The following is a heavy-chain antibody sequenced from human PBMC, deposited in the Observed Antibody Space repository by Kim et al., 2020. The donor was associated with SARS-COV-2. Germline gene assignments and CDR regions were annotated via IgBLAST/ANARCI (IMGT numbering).Heavy chain of an antibody. CDR3: ARSGGMSTRHYGMDV. V-gene: IGHV3-33*03. CDR1: GSTFGNYG. Sequence: GGSLRLSCAASGSTFGNYGMHWVRQAPGKGLEWVGVILYDGENKNYADSVQGRFTISRDNSKTTLYLEMTSLRAEDTAVYYCARSGGMSTRHYGMDVWGQGTTVTVSS. D-gene: IGHD3-10*01. CDR2: ILYDGENK. J-gene: IGHJ6*02.